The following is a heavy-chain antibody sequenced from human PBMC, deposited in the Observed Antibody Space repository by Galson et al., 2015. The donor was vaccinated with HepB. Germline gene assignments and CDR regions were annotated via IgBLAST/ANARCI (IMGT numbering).Heavy chain of an antibody. CDR2: INGVGGNT. J-gene: IGHJ4*02. CDR3: TKDGRLRLFEH. Sequence: SPRLSCAASGFTFGSNAMTWVRQAPGKGLEWVSTINGVGGNTYYADSVKGRFTISRDDSKNTLYLQMNSLRAEDTAVYYCTKDGRLRLFEHWGQGTLVTVSS. CDR1: GFTFGSNA. D-gene: IGHD6-6*01. V-gene: IGHV3-23*01.